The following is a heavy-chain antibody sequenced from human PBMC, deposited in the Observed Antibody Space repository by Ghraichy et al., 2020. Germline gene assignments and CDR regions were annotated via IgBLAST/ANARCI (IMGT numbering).Heavy chain of an antibody. CDR2: ISAYNGNT. CDR3: ARESPTITMVQGVIAAFDI. V-gene: IGHV1-18*01. CDR1: GYTFTSYG. Sequence: ASVKVSCKASGYTFTSYGISWVRQAPGQGLEWMGWISAYNGNTNYAQKLQGRVTMTTDTSTSTAYMELRSLRSDDTAVYYCARESPTITMVQGVIAAFDIWGQGTMVTVSS. J-gene: IGHJ3*02. D-gene: IGHD3-10*01.